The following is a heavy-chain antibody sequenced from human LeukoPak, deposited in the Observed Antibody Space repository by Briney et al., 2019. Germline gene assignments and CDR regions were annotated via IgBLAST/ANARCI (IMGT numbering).Heavy chain of an antibody. J-gene: IGHJ4*02. CDR3: TRGSQQGDFWTGPPDY. CDR1: GGSISSSSYY. Sequence: SETPSLTCTVSGGSISSSSYYWGWIRQPPGKGLEWIGRIYASGNTNYNPSLRSRVTISVDTSKNQFSLKLSSVTAADTAVYYCTRGSQQGDFWTGPPDYWGQGTLVTVSS. D-gene: IGHD3/OR15-3a*01. CDR2: IYASGNT. V-gene: IGHV4-39*07.